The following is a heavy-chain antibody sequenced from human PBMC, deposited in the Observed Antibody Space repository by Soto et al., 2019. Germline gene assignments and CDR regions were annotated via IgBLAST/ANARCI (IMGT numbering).Heavy chain of an antibody. Sequence: SETLSLTCTVSGGSISTYYWSWIRQPPGKGLEWIGYIYYSGSTNYNPSLKSRVTISVDTSKNQFSLKLSSVTAADTTVYYCARGFMSGWFDPWGQGTLVTVSS. CDR2: IYYSGST. J-gene: IGHJ5*02. V-gene: IGHV4-59*01. CDR3: ARGFMSGWFDP. D-gene: IGHD3-10*02. CDR1: GGSISTYY.